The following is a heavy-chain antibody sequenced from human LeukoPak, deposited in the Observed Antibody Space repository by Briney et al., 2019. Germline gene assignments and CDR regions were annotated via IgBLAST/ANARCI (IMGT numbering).Heavy chain of an antibody. D-gene: IGHD2-15*01. V-gene: IGHV1-18*01. CDR1: GYTFTTYG. J-gene: IGHJ4*02. CDR2: ISPYNGNT. Sequence: ASXXXSCKASGYTFTTYGISWVRQAPGQGLEWMGWISPYNGNTNYAQKLQGRVTMTTDTSTSTAYMELRSLRSDDTAVYYCARDRAVVVAATDYWGQGTLVTVSS. CDR3: ARDRAVVVAATDY.